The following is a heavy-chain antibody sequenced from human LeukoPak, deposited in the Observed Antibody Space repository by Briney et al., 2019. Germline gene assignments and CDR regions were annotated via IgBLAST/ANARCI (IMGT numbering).Heavy chain of an antibody. V-gene: IGHV4-59*08. CDR1: GGSISSYY. J-gene: IGHJ3*02. Sequence: PSETLSLTCTVSGGSISSYYWSWIRQPPGKGLEWIGYIYYSGSTNYNPSLKSRVTISVDTSKNQFSLKLSSVTAADTAVYYCARLSPSGYDAFDIWGQGTMVTVSS. CDR2: IYYSGST. CDR3: ARLSPSGYDAFDI. D-gene: IGHD3-22*01.